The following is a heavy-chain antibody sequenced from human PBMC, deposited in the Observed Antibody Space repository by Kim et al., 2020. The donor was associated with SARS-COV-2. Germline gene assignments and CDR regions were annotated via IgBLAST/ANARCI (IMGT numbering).Heavy chain of an antibody. Sequence: ASVKVSCKASGYTFTSYGISWVRQAPGQGLEWMGWISAYNGNTNYAQKLQGRVTMTTDTSTSTAYMELRSLRSDDTAVYYCARGYMVRGVMAYYFDYWGQGTLVTVSS. CDR3: ARGYMVRGVMAYYFDY. J-gene: IGHJ4*02. V-gene: IGHV1-18*01. CDR1: GYTFTSYG. CDR2: ISAYNGNT. D-gene: IGHD3-10*01.